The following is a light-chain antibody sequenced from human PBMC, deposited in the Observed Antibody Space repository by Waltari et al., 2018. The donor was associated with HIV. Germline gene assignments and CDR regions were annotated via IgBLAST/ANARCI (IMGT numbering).Light chain of an antibody. CDR3: HQYNNWPPVT. CDR1: QRVGSN. Sequence: EVVMTQSPATLSVSPGERATLSCRASQRVGSNLAWYQQKPGQAPRLLIYGASTRATGVPARFTGSGSGTEFTLTISSLQSEDFAVYYCHQYNNWPPVTFGGGTKVEIK. J-gene: IGKJ4*01. CDR2: GAS. V-gene: IGKV3-15*01.